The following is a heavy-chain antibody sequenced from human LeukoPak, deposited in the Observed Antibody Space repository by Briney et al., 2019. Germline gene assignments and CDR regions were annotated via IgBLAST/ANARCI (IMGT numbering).Heavy chain of an antibody. J-gene: IGHJ4*02. CDR2: ISDRGRT. CDR3: ARGRALSSPVAGTGPSGSYFPFDY. V-gene: IGHV4-39*01. Sequence: SETLSLTCTVSGGSIRSTTYYWGWIRQPPGKGLEWIGDISDRGRTYNNPSLKSRVTISVDTSRNQFFLKMSSVTAADTAVYYCARGRALSSPVAGTGPSGSYFPFDYWGQGTLVTVSS. D-gene: IGHD1-26*01. CDR1: GGSIRSTTYY.